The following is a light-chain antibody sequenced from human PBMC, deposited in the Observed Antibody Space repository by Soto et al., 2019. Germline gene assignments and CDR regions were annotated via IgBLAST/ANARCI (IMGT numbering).Light chain of an antibody. Sequence: EIVMTQSPATLSVSPGERATLSCRASQSVSCNLAGYQQKPGQAPRLLIYGASTRATGIPARFSGSGTGTEVTLTISSLKSEDFAVYYCQKYNNWPPWTFGQGTKVESK. CDR1: QSVSCN. V-gene: IGKV3-15*01. CDR3: QKYNNWPPWT. CDR2: GAS. J-gene: IGKJ1*01.